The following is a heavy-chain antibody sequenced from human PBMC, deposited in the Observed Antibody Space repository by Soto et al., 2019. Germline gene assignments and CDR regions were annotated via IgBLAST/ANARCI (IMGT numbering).Heavy chain of an antibody. Sequence: EVRLVESGGGVVQPGGSLRLSCAASGFIVSSTYINWVRQAPGKGLEWVSVISNGGDTHYADSVKGRFSLSRDISNNIPHLHITSLSAEDTAVYYCAREPRYCMRGSCSITGDAYDIWGQGTMVTVSS. CDR2: ISNGGDT. J-gene: IGHJ3*02. V-gene: IGHV3-66*01. CDR3: AREPRYCMRGSCSITGDAYDI. D-gene: IGHD2-15*01. CDR1: GFIVSSTY.